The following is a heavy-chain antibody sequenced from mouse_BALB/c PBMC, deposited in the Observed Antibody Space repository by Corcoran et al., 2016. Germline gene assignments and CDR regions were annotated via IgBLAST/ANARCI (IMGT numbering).Heavy chain of an antibody. CDR2: IDPANGNT. J-gene: IGHJ1*01. CDR1: GFNIKDTY. Sequence: EVQLQQSGAELVKPGASVKLSCTASGFNIKDTYMHWVKQRPEQGLEWIGRIDPANGNTKYDPKFQGKATITADTYSNTAYLQLSSLTSEDTDVNYCSNWDWYFDVWGAGTTVTVSS. CDR3: SNWDWYFDV. V-gene: IGHV14-3*02. D-gene: IGHD4-1*01.